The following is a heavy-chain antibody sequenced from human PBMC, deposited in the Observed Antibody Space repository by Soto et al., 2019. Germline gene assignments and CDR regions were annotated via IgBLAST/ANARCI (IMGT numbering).Heavy chain of an antibody. CDR2: IYYSGST. V-gene: IGHV4-31*03. J-gene: IGHJ4*02. CDR1: GGSISSGGYY. D-gene: IGHD3-22*01. Sequence: QVQLQESGPGLVKPSQTLSLTCTVSGGSISSGGYYWSWIRQHPGKGLEWIGYIYYSGSTYYNPSLKSRVTISVDTSKNQFSLKLSSVTAADTAMYYCARDPRRRSNYYDSIWGQGTLVTVSS. CDR3: ARDPRRRSNYYDSI.